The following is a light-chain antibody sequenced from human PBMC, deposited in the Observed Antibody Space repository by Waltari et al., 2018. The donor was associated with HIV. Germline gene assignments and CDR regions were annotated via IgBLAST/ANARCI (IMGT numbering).Light chain of an antibody. CDR3: QQYAFSPVT. Sequence: EVVLTQSPGTLSLSPGERATLSCRPSQSVDSHYLAWYQQKPGQAPRLLSYGASNRAIGIPDRFSGSGSGTDFTLTISRLEPEDFAVYYCQQYAFSPVTFGQGTKVGIK. V-gene: IGKV3-20*01. J-gene: IGKJ1*01. CDR1: QSVDSHY. CDR2: GAS.